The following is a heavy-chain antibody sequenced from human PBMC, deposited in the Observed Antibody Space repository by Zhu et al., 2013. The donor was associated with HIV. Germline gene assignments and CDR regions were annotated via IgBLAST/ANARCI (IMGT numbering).Heavy chain of an antibody. CDR2: IGADNGHT. CDR1: GGSFSNYA. Sequence: QVRLVQSGTEVKKPGSSVKVSCKLSGGSFSNYAFSWVRQAPGQGLEWMGWIGADNGHTKSDQPLQGRLTMTTDTKTRTAYMELRSLRSDDTAVYYCARDRPENQLLADYYYYGLDVWGQGTTVTVSS. CDR3: ARDRPENQLLADYYYYGLDV. J-gene: IGHJ6*02. V-gene: IGHV1-18*01. D-gene: IGHD1-7*01.